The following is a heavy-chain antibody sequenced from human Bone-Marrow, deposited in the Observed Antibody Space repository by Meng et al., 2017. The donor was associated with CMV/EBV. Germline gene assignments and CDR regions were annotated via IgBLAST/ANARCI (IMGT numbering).Heavy chain of an antibody. CDR2: ISSSSSTI. J-gene: IGHJ4*02. Sequence: GGSLRLSCAASGFTFSSYSMNWVRQAPGKGLEWVSYISSSSSTIYYADSVKGRFTISRDNAKKSLYLQMNSLRAEDTAVYYCAKDARSVGSGTYYEVNYLDYWGQGTPVTVSS. CDR3: AKDARSVGSGTYYEVNYLDY. V-gene: IGHV3-48*04. D-gene: IGHD3-10*01. CDR1: GFTFSSYS.